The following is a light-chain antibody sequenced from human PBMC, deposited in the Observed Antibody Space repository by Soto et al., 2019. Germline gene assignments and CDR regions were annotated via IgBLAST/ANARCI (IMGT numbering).Light chain of an antibody. CDR1: QSISSW. V-gene: IGKV1-39*01. CDR3: QQSYSTPQN. J-gene: IGKJ4*01. Sequence: DIQLTQSQSSLSASVVGRVTITCRASQSISSWLAWYQQKSGKAPKLLIHTTSSLQSGVPSRFSASGTGTDFTLTISSLQPEDFATYYCQQSYSTPQNFGGGTKGDI. CDR2: TTS.